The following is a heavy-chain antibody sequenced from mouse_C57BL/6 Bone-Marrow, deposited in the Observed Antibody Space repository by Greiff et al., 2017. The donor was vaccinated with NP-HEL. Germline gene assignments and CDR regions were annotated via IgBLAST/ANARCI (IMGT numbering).Heavy chain of an antibody. V-gene: IGHV1-78*01. CDR1: GFTFTDHT. J-gene: IGHJ4*01. CDR3: SRTLYYYGSSLYAMDY. CDR2: INPRDGST. D-gene: IGHD1-1*01. Sequence: VQLQQSDAELVKPGASVKISCKASGFTFTDHTIHWMQQRPEQGLEWIGYINPRDGSTKYNEKFKGKATLTADKSSSTAYMQLNSLTSEDSAVYFCSRTLYYYGSSLYAMDYWGQGTSVTVSS.